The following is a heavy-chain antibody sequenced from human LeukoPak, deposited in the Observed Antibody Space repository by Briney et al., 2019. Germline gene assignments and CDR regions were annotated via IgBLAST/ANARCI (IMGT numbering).Heavy chain of an antibody. J-gene: IGHJ4*02. Sequence: PGGSLRLSCAASGFTFSSYGMHWVRQAPGKGLEWVAVISYDGSNKYYADSVKGRFTISRDNSKNTLYLQMNSLRAEDTAVYYCAKAKTTHWTVVTPFDYWGQGTLVTVSS. V-gene: IGHV3-30*18. CDR2: ISYDGSNK. CDR3: AKAKTTHWTVVTPFDY. CDR1: GFTFSSYG. D-gene: IGHD4-23*01.